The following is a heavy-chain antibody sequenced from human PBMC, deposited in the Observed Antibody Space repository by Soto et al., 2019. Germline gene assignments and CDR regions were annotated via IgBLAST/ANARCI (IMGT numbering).Heavy chain of an antibody. D-gene: IGHD6-19*01. V-gene: IGHV4-4*02. CDR1: GVSIGSNYY. J-gene: IGHJ4*02. CDR2: MSHIGSV. Sequence: QVLLQESGPGLVQPSGTLSLSCVVSGVSIGSNYYWGWVRQPPGKGMEWLGDMSHIGSVNYNPSLRRRVTIPMDKSQNQFSLKLDAMTAADTAVYYCARSLGWYAVDYWGQGTLVIVSS. CDR3: ARSLGWYAVDY.